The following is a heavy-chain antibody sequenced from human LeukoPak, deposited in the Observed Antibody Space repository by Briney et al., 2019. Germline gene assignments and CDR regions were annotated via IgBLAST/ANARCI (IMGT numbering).Heavy chain of an antibody. CDR3: AKLGKQLEDY. V-gene: IGHV3-23*01. CDR2: LSGSGNRT. J-gene: IGHJ4*02. CDR1: GFTFSSYA. Sequence: GGSLRLSCAASGFTFSSYAMSWVRQAPGKRLEWVSSLSGSGNRTYYADSVKGRFTVSRDNSKNTLYLHMNSLRAEDTAVYFCAKLGKQLEDYWGQGTLVTVSS. D-gene: IGHD6-13*01.